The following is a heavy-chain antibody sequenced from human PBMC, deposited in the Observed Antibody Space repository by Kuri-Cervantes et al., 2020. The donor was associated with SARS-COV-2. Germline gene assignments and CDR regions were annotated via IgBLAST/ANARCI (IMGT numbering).Heavy chain of an antibody. CDR3: ARDVSRAAAGTVYFDY. CDR1: GYTFTSYG. V-gene: IGHV1-18*04. CDR2: ISAYNGNT. Sequence: GGSLRLSCKASGYTFTSYGISWVRQAPGQGLEWMGWISAYNGNTNYAQKLQGRVTMTTDTSTSTAYMELRSLRSDDTAVYYCARDVSRAAAGTVYFDYWGQGTLVTVSS. D-gene: IGHD6-13*01. J-gene: IGHJ4*02.